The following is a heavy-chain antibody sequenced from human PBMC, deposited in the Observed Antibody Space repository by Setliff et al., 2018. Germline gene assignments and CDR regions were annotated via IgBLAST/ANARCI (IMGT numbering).Heavy chain of an antibody. D-gene: IGHD2-2*01. V-gene: IGHV1-18*01. CDR2: ISAYNGNT. Sequence: GASVKVSCKASGYTFTSYGISWVRQAPGQGLEWMGWISAYNGNTNYAQKLQGRVTMTTDTSTSTAYMELRSLRSDDTAVYYCARRAPAAMAYAFDIWGQGTMVTVSS. CDR3: ARRAPAAMAYAFDI. J-gene: IGHJ3*02. CDR1: GYTFTSYG.